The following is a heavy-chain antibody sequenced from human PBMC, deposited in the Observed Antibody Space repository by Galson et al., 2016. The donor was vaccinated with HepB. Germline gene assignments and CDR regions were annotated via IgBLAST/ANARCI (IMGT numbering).Heavy chain of an antibody. CDR3: ARALRYFDWSLTRKANAFDI. J-gene: IGHJ3*02. CDR2: ISGSGMTI. V-gene: IGHV3-48*01. CDR1: GFSFSTYS. Sequence: SLRLSCAASGFSFSTYSMNWVRQAPGKGLEWVAYISGSGMTIIYADSVRGRFSISRDNARKSLHLRLNRLRAEDTAVYYCARALRYFDWSLTRKANAFDIWGQGTMVTVSS. D-gene: IGHD3-9*01.